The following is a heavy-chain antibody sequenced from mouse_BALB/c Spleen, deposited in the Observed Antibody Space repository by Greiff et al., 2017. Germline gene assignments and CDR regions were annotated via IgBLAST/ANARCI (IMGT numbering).Heavy chain of an antibody. Sequence: QVHVKQPGAELVKPGTSVKLSCKASGYNFTSYWINWVKLRPGQGLEWIGDIYPGSGSTNYNEKFKSKATLTVDTSSSTAYMQLSSLASEDSALYYCARGDYAPFAYWGQGTLVTVSA. V-gene: IGHV1-55*01. CDR2: IYPGSGST. D-gene: IGHD2-4*01. CDR3: ARGDYAPFAY. J-gene: IGHJ3*01. CDR1: GYNFTSYW.